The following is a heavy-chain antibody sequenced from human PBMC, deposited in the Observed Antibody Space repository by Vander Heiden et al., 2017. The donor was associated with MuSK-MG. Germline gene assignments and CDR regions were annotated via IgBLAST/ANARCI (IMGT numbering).Heavy chain of an antibody. J-gene: IGHJ4*02. CDR1: GYSISRGYD. V-gene: IGHV4-38-2*02. Sequence: QVQLQESGPGLVKPSETLSLTCTVSGYSISRGYDWGWTRQPPGKGLEWIGSIYHSGSTYYNPSLKSRVTISVDTSKNQFSLKLRSVTAADTAVYYCAREGYDDSSGYRNYWGQGTLVTVSS. CDR3: AREGYDDSSGYRNY. CDR2: IYHSGST. D-gene: IGHD3-22*01.